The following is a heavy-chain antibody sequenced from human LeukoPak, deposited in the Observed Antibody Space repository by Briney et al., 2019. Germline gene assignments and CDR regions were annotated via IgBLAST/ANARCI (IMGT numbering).Heavy chain of an antibody. Sequence: GGSLRLSCAASGFTFSSYGMHWVRQAPGKGLEWVAVISYDGSNKYYVDSVKGRFTISRDNSKNTLYLQMNSLRAEDTAVYYCAKEGNYYDSSGYSLDYFDSWGQGTLVTVSS. CDR2: ISYDGSNK. V-gene: IGHV3-30*18. CDR1: GFTFSSYG. J-gene: IGHJ4*02. CDR3: AKEGNYYDSSGYSLDYFDS. D-gene: IGHD3-22*01.